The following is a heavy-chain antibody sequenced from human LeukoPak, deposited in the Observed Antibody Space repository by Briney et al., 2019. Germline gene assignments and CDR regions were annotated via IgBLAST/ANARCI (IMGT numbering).Heavy chain of an antibody. V-gene: IGHV1-18*01. CDR1: GYTFTSYG. D-gene: IGHD3-3*01. CDR3: ARFINDFWSGRNPYYFDY. CDR2: ISAYNGNT. J-gene: IGHJ4*02. Sequence: ASVKVSCKASGYTFTSYGISWVRQAPGQGLEWMGWISAYNGNTNYAQKLQGRVTMTTDTSTSTAYMELRSLRSDDTAVYYCARFINDFWSGRNPYYFDYWGQGTLVTVSS.